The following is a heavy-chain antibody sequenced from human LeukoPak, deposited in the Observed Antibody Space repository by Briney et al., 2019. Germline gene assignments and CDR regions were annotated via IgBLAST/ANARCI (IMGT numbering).Heavy chain of an antibody. J-gene: IGHJ3*02. CDR3: AKSLRYFDWRGPDAFDI. CDR1: GFTFRSYA. D-gene: IGHD3-9*01. Sequence: GGSLRLSCAASGFTFRSYAMSWVRQAPGKGLEWVSAISGSGGSTYYADSVKGRFTISRDNSKNTLYLQMNSLRAEDTAVYYCAKSLRYFDWRGPDAFDIWGQGTMVTVSS. V-gene: IGHV3-23*01. CDR2: ISGSGGST.